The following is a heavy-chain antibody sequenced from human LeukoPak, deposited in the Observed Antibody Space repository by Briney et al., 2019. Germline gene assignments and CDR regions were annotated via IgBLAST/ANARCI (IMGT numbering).Heavy chain of an antibody. CDR3: ARDASRGFDT. CDR2: IKDDGRQK. V-gene: IGHV3-7*01. D-gene: IGHD5-24*01. J-gene: IGHJ4*02. CDR1: GFTFSRYW. Sequence: GGSLRLSCAPSGFTFSRYWMTWVRQTPGKGLEWVASIKDDGRQKYYVDSVKGRFTVSRDNAKNSAYLQMDSLRAEDTALYYCARDASRGFDTWGQGTLVTVCS.